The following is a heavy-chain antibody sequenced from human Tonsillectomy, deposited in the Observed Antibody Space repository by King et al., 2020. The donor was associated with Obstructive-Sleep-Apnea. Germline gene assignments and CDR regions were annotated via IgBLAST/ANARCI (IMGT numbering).Heavy chain of an antibody. CDR2: ISAARHTI. J-gene: IGHJ4*02. D-gene: IGHD6-19*01. V-gene: IGHV3-48*01. Sequence: QLVQSGGGLVRPGGSLRLSCVTSGFTFSSYSMNWVRQAPGKGLEWVSYISAARHTILYADSVKGRFTISRDDATNSLYLEMNSLSVEDTAIYYCARDRAWSFDYWGRGTLVTVAS. CDR1: GFTFSSYS. CDR3: ARDRAWSFDY.